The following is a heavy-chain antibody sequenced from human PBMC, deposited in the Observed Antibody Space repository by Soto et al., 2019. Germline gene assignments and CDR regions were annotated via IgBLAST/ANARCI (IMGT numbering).Heavy chain of an antibody. D-gene: IGHD2-2*01. J-gene: IGHJ5*02. CDR1: GFTFSNSG. CDR2: ISSRGSFI. V-gene: IGHV3-21*01. CDR3: AAVVPGATTNSLSLPA. Sequence: AASGFTFSNSGMNWVRQAPGRGLEWVSSISSRGSFIFYADSVKGRFTISRDNAKNSLYLQMNSLGAEDTAVYYCAAVVPGATTNSLSLPAWGRGTLVTVSS.